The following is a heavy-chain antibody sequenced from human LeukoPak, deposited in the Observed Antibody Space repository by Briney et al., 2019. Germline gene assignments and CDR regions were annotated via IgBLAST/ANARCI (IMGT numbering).Heavy chain of an antibody. CDR3: ARDPYDGYRYFDY. CDR1: GFSFSDYY. Sequence: PGGSLRLSCAASGFSFSDYYMNWIRQAPGKGLEWVSYISSSGNTIYYADSLKGRFTISRDNANNSLYLQMNSLRAEDTAVYYCARDPYDGYRYFDYWGQGTLVTVSS. D-gene: IGHD5-24*01. J-gene: IGHJ4*02. CDR2: ISSSGNTI. V-gene: IGHV3-11*01.